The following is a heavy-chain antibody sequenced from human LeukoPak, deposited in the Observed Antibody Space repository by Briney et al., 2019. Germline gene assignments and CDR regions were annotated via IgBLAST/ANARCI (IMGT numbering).Heavy chain of an antibody. Sequence: GGSLRLSCAASGFTFSSYWMHWVRQVPGKGLVWVSRVDSDGSDIIYADSVKGRFTISRDNAKNTLYLQMNSLRAEDTAVYYCVRGHYDGNSLRANWFDPWGQGTLVTVSS. D-gene: IGHD4-23*01. CDR2: VDSDGSDI. V-gene: IGHV3-74*01. CDR1: GFTFSSYW. CDR3: VRGHYDGNSLRANWFDP. J-gene: IGHJ5*01.